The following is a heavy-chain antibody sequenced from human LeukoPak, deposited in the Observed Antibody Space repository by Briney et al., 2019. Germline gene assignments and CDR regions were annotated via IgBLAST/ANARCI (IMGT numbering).Heavy chain of an antibody. J-gene: IGHJ4*02. D-gene: IGHD3-10*01. CDR3: ARDTKGYGSGSSDY. CDR1: GVSISSSNFY. Sequence: SSETLSLTCTVSGVSISSSNFYWDWIRQPPGKGLEWIGRIYTSGSTNYNPSLKSRVTISVDTSKNQFSLKLSSVTAADTAVYYCARDTKGYGSGSSDYWGQGTLVTVSS. V-gene: IGHV4-39*07. CDR2: IYTSGST.